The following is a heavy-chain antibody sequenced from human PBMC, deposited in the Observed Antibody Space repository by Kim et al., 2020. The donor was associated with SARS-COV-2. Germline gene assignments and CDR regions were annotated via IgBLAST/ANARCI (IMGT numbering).Heavy chain of an antibody. CDR1: GVSISSYY. CDR3: AGTVRGANFDY. D-gene: IGHD3-10*01. V-gene: IGHV4-59*08. Sequence: SETRSLTCSVSGVSISSYYWSWIRQPPGKGLEWIGYIYYSGSANYNPSLRSRVTISVDTTKNQFSLKLSSVTAADTAVYYCAGTVRGANFDYWGRGALVTVSS. J-gene: IGHJ4*02. CDR2: IYYSGSA.